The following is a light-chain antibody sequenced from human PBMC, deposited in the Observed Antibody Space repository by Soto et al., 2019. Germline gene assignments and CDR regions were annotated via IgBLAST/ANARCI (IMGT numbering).Light chain of an antibody. V-gene: IGKV3-15*01. CDR3: QQYSNWPPSIT. Sequence: EIVMTQSPATLSVSPGERATLSCRASQSVSSNLAWYQQKPGQAPRLLIYGASTRATGIPARFSGSGSGTEFTLTISSLQSEDFADYYCQQYSNWPPSITFGQGTRLEIK. J-gene: IGKJ5*01. CDR2: GAS. CDR1: QSVSSN.